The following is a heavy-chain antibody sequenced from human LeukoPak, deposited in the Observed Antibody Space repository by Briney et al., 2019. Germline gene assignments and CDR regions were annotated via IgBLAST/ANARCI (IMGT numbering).Heavy chain of an antibody. CDR2: IKGDGSKI. J-gene: IGHJ4*02. V-gene: IGHV3-7*04. CDR3: ASDGRCFDF. CDR1: GFTFSEYW. D-gene: IGHD3-16*02. Sequence: GGSLRLSCGASGFTFSEYWMSWVRRATGRGPEWVANIKGDGSKIYYVDSVKGRFTISRDNDKNSLYLQMNNLRVEVTAVYHCASDGRCFDFCGQGALVTVSS.